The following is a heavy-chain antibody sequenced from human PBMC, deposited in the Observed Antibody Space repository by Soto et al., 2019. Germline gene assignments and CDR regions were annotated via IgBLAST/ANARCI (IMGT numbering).Heavy chain of an antibody. CDR2: IYYSGST. D-gene: IGHD1-26*01. Sequence: SETLSLTCTVSGGSISSYYWSWIRQPPGKGLEWIGYIYYSGSTNYNPSLKSRVTISVDTSKNQFSLKLSSVTAADTAVYYCARGYSTFDIWGQGTMVTVSS. CDR1: GGSISSYY. V-gene: IGHV4-59*01. CDR3: ARGYSTFDI. J-gene: IGHJ3*02.